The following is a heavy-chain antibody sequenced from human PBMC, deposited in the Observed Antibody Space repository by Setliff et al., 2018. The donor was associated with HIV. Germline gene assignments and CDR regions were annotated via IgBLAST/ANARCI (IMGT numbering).Heavy chain of an antibody. CDR2: IYSSGMT. V-gene: IGHV4-31*03. CDR1: GDSIISSGDF. J-gene: IGHJ4*02. CDR3: ARDRPYSGYPD. Sequence: KASETLSLTCTVSGDSIISSGDFWSWIRQHPGKGLEWIGHIYSSGMTKSTASLRSRVTMSVDTSKNQFSLHLSSMTAADTAVYYCARDRPYSGYPDWGQGTLVTVS. D-gene: IGHD5-12*01.